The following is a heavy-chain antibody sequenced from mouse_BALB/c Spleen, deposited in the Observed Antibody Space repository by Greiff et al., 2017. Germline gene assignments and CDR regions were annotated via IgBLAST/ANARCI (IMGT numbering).Heavy chain of an antibody. Sequence: VQLQQSGPGLVAPSQSLSITCTVSGFSLTSYCVHWVRQPPGKGLEWLGVIWAGGSTNYNSALMSRLSISKDNSKSQVFLKMNSLQTDDTAMYYCARHYYGSAWFAYWGQGTLVTVSA. CDR2: IWAGGST. CDR1: GFSLTSYC. CDR3: ARHYYGSAWFAY. V-gene: IGHV2-9*02. J-gene: IGHJ3*01. D-gene: IGHD1-2*01.